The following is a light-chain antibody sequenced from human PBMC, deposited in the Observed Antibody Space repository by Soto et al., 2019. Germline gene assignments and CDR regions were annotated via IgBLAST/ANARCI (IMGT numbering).Light chain of an antibody. J-gene: IGKJ3*01. CDR2: FAS. Sequence: DIVMTQSPDSLAVSLGERATINCKSNQSVLYSSNNKNFLAWYQQKPRQPPKLLIYFASTRESGVPDRFSGSGSATDFTLTISSLQAEGVAVYYCQQYYSTPTFGPGTKVDI. CDR3: QQYYSTPT. V-gene: IGKV4-1*01. CDR1: QSVLYSSNNKNF.